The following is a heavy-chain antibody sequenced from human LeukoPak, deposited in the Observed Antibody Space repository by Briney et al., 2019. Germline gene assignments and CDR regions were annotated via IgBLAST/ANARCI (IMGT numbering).Heavy chain of an antibody. CDR3: ARAPTGCSSSSGDY. V-gene: IGHV1-2*02. J-gene: IGHJ4*02. Sequence: ASVKVSCKASGYTFSDYYIHWVRQAPGQGLEWMGWISPKNGGTIYAERFEGRVTMTRDSSITTAYMELSRLASDDTAVYYCARAPTGCSSSSGDYWGQGTLVTVSS. CDR1: GYTFSDYY. D-gene: IGHD6-6*01. CDR2: ISPKNGGT.